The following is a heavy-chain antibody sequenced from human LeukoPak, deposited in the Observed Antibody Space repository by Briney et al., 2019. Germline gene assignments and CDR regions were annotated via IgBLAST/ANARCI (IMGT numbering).Heavy chain of an antibody. V-gene: IGHV3-64D*06. CDR2: ISGSNGGST. J-gene: IGHJ6*02. D-gene: IGHD6-13*01. Sequence: PGGSLRLSCSASGFTFSTYVMHWVRQAPGEGLEYVSAISGSNGGSTNYADSVKGRFTISRDNSKNTLYLQMSSLRAEDTAVYYCAKDSHGGLWVGSSWYHYYGMDVWGQGTTVTVSS. CDR1: GFTFSTYV. CDR3: AKDSHGGLWVGSSWYHYYGMDV.